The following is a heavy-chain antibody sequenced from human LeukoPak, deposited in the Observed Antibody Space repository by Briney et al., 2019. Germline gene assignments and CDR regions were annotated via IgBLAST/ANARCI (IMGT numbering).Heavy chain of an antibody. V-gene: IGHV1-2*02. CDR3: ARGGAFCSITTCHEFDH. CDR1: GYTFTGSY. D-gene: IGHD2-2*01. Sequence: ASVNVSCKTSGYTFTGSYLHWVRQVPAQGLEWMGWTNPSKGGTNSAQQFEGRVTMTRDTSNTTGYLELRSLRLDDTATYYCARGGAFCSITTCHEFDHWGQGTLVIVSS. J-gene: IGHJ4*02. CDR2: TNPSKGGT.